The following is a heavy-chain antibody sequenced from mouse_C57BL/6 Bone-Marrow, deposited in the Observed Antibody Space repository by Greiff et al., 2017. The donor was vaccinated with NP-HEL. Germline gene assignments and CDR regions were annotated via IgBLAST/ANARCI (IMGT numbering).Heavy chain of an antibody. CDR3: ASQRNYFDY. CDR1: GYSITSGYY. Sequence: EVQLVESGPGLVKPSQSLSLTCSVTGYSITSGYYWNWIRQFPGNKLEWMGYISYDGSNNYNPSLKNRISITRDTSKNQFFLKLNSVTTEDTATYYCASQRNYFDYWGQGTTLTVSS. J-gene: IGHJ2*01. CDR2: ISYDGSN. V-gene: IGHV3-6*01.